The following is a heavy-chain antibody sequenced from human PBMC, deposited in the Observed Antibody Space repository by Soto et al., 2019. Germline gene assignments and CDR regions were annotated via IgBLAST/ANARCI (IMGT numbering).Heavy chain of an antibody. CDR1: GFTFTSSA. D-gene: IGHD4-17*01. CDR3: AVVPFYGGQWGDFDY. Sequence: QMQLVQSGPEVKKPGTSVKVSCKASGFTFTSSAMQWVRQARGQRLEWIGWIVVGSGNTNYAQKFQERVTITRDMSTSTAYRELSSLRSEDTAVYYCAVVPFYGGQWGDFDYWGQGTLVTVSS. J-gene: IGHJ4*02. CDR2: IVVGSGNT. V-gene: IGHV1-58*02.